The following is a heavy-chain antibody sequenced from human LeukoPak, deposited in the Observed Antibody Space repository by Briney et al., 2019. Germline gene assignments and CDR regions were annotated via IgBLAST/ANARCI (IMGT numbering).Heavy chain of an antibody. CDR3: ARVQWTPPTYYYYGMDV. D-gene: IGHD2-8*01. V-gene: IGHV1-18*01. Sequence: ASVKVSCKASGYTFTSYGISWVRQAPGQGLEWMGWISAYNGNTNYAQKLQGRVTMTTDTSTSTAYMELRRLRSDDTAVYYCARVQWTPPTYYYYGMDVWGQGTTVTVSS. CDR1: GYTFTSYG. CDR2: ISAYNGNT. J-gene: IGHJ6*02.